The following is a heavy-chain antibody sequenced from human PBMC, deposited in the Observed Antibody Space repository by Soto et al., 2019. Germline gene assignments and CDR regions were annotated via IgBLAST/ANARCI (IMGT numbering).Heavy chain of an antibody. J-gene: IGHJ4*02. V-gene: IGHV3-30*18. Sequence: GSLRLSCAVSGFTFSDYGMHWVRQAPGKGLEWVAVMSYDGNYKYYADSVKGRFTISRDLSGNTLFLQMNSLRLENTAVYFCAKEMYPRTVLDSSSPWGDYWGQGTLVTVSS. CDR3: AKEMYPRTVLDSSSPWGDY. CDR2: MSYDGNYK. CDR1: GFTFSDYG. D-gene: IGHD6-6*01.